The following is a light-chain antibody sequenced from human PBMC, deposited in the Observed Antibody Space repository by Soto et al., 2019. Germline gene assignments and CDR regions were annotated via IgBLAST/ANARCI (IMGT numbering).Light chain of an antibody. CDR3: QQSYSAPLT. Sequence: DIQMTQSPSSLSASVGDRVTITCRASQSISSYLNWYQQKPEKAPELLIYAASSLQSGVPSRFSGSGSGTDFTLTISSLQPEDFATYYCQQSYSAPLTFGGGTKVDI. J-gene: IGKJ4*01. CDR2: AAS. CDR1: QSISSY. V-gene: IGKV1-39*01.